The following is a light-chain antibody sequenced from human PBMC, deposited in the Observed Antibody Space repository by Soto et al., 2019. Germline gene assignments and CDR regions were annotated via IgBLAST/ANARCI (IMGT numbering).Light chain of an antibody. Sequence: DIQTTQPPSSLSASVGDRLTITCQASQDISNYLNWYQQKPGKAPKLLIYDASNLETGVPSRFSGGGSGTDFALTISSLEPEDIATYYCQQYDSLPLTFGQGTRLEIK. J-gene: IGKJ5*01. CDR1: QDISNY. CDR2: DAS. V-gene: IGKV1-33*01. CDR3: QQYDSLPLT.